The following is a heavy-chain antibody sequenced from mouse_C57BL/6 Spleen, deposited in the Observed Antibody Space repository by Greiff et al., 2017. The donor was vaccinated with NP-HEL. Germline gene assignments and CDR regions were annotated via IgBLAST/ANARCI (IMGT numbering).Heavy chain of an antibody. D-gene: IGHD2-3*01. V-gene: IGHV1-72*01. CDR2: IDPNSGGT. Sequence: QVQLQQSGAELVKPGASVKLSCKASGYTFTSYWMHWVKQRPGRGLERIGRIDPNSGGTKYNEKFKSKATLTVDKPSSTAYMQLSSLTSEDSAVYYCAHGYYAPLWFDVWGTGTTVTVSS. CDR1: GYTFTSYW. J-gene: IGHJ1*03. CDR3: AHGYYAPLWFDV.